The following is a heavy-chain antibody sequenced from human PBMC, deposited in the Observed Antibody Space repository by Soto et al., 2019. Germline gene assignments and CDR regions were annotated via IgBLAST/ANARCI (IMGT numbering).Heavy chain of an antibody. V-gene: IGHV3-11*05. D-gene: IGHD3-22*01. CDR1: GFPFSDYY. CDR3: ARRRPMGYYNF. Sequence: QVQLVESGGDLVKPGGSLRLSCAASGFPFSDYYMSWIRQAPGKGLEWVSSIGSSSTYTNYADFVKGRFTISRDNAKNSLYLQRNSLRAEDTAGYYCARRRPMGYYNFWGQGTLVTVSA. J-gene: IGHJ4*02. CDR2: IGSSSTYT.